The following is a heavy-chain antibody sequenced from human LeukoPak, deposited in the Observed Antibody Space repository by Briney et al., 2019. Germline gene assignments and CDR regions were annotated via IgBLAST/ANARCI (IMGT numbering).Heavy chain of an antibody. Sequence: PGGSLRLSCAASGFTFSSYAMSWVRQAPGKGLEWVGFIRSKAYGGTTEYAASVKGRFTISRDDSKSIAYLQMNSLKTEDTAVYYCTRNPPLVASYFDYWGQGTLVTVSS. CDR1: GFTFSSYA. CDR3: TRNPPLVASYFDY. D-gene: IGHD5-12*01. CDR2: IRSKAYGGTT. J-gene: IGHJ4*02. V-gene: IGHV3-49*04.